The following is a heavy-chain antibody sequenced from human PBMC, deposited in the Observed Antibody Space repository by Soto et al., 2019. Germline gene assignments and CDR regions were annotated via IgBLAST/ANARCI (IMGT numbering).Heavy chain of an antibody. Sequence: PGGSLRLSCAASGFTFDDYAMHWVRQAPGQGLEWVSGVNSNTGSFDYADSVKGRLTVSTDNAKNFLYLQMNSLRVEDTALYYCVKDTGGSTLRGIVDSWGQGTLVTVSS. CDR1: GFTFDDYA. CDR3: VKDTGGSTLRGIVDS. D-gene: IGHD3-16*01. CDR2: VNSNTGSF. V-gene: IGHV3-9*01. J-gene: IGHJ4*02.